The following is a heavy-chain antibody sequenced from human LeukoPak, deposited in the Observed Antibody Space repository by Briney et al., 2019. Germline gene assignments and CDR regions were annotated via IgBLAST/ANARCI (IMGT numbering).Heavy chain of an antibody. CDR3: AKDALPDSSGWVFWFDP. V-gene: IGHV3-9*01. Sequence: SLRLSCAASGFTFDDYAMHWVRQAPGKGLEWVSGISWNSGSIGYADSVKGRFTISRDNAKNTLYLQMNSLRAEDTVLYYCAKDALPDSSGWVFWFDPWGQGTLVTVSS. D-gene: IGHD6-25*01. J-gene: IGHJ5*02. CDR2: ISWNSGSI. CDR1: GFTFDDYA.